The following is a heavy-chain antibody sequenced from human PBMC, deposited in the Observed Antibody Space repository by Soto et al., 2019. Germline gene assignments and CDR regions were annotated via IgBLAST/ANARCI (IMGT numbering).Heavy chain of an antibody. CDR1: GFTVSSNY. D-gene: IGHD3-22*01. CDR3: ARGSYYYDSSGYYSNDY. V-gene: IGHV3-53*01. Sequence: GGSLRLSCAASGFTVSSNYTSWVRPAPGKGLEWVSVIYSGGSTYYADSVKGRFTISRDNSKNTLYLQMNSLRAEDTAVYYCARGSYYYDSSGYYSNDYRGQGTLVTVSS. CDR2: IYSGGST. J-gene: IGHJ4*02.